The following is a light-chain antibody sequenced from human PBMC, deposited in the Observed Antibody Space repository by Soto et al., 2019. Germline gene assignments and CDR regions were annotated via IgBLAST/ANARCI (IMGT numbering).Light chain of an antibody. CDR1: QGITNTY. V-gene: IGKV3-20*01. Sequence: EIVLTQSPGTLSLSPGERATLSCRASQGITNTYLAWYQQKPGQAPRLLIYGASIRATGIPARFSGSGSGTDFTLTISRLEPEDFAVYYCQQYGGSPPVTFGQGTRLEIK. CDR3: QQYGGSPPVT. J-gene: IGKJ5*01. CDR2: GAS.